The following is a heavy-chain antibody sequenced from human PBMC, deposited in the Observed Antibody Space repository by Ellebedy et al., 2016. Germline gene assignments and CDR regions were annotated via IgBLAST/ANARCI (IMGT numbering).Heavy chain of an antibody. Sequence: SGPTLVKPTQTLTLTCTFSGFSLSTLGVGVGWIRQPPGKALEWLALIYWSDDERYSPSLKSRLTITKDTSKNQLFLTMTNMDPVDTATYYCAHEGYCTGGSCPLDYWGQGTVVTVSS. CDR2: IYWSDDE. CDR1: GFSLSTLGVG. V-gene: IGHV2-5*01. D-gene: IGHD2-8*02. J-gene: IGHJ4*02. CDR3: AHEGYCTGGSCPLDY.